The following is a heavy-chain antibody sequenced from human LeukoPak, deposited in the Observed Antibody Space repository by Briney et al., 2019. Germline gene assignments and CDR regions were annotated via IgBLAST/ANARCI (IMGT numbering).Heavy chain of an antibody. V-gene: IGHV3-74*01. CDR2: ISKYGSST. J-gene: IGHJ4*02. Sequence: GGSLRLTCAVSGFTFSSYWMHWVRQAQGKELVWVGRISKYGSSTSYADSVKGRFTISSDNANNTLYLQMNSLMDGDTAAYFCSIDMIRGVVNYSGQGTPVSVSS. CDR3: SIDMIRGVVNY. CDR1: GFTFSSYW. D-gene: IGHD3-10*01.